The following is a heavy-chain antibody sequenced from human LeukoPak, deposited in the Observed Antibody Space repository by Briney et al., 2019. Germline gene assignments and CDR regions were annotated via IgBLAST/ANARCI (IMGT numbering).Heavy chain of an antibody. D-gene: IGHD2-15*01. CDR2: KYARGSS. CDR3: ARGRYCSADICTGGDSFDI. J-gene: IGHJ3*02. V-gene: IGHV4-4*07. CDR1: GGSISNYY. Sequence: SETLSLTCTVSGGSISNYYRSWIRQPAGKGLEWIGRKYARGSSNYNPPVQSRVTMSVTTSKHQFSLKLRSVTAADTAVYYCARGRYCSADICTGGDSFDIWGQGTMVSVSP.